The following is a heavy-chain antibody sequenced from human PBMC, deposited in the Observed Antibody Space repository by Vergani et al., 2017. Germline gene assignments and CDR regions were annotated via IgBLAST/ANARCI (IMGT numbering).Heavy chain of an antibody. D-gene: IGHD3-16*01. CDR2: IRYSGPT. Sequence: VQLVESGGGLVKPGGSLRLSCAASGFTFSSYSMNWVRQAPGNGLEWVGSIRYSGPTYYNLPLQSRTTISLDTSKNQFSLKLSSVTAADTALYFCARHDRKTYTATMGWYDYWGQGILVTVSS. V-gene: IGHV4-59*05. J-gene: IGHJ4*02. CDR1: GFTFSSYSMN. CDR3: ARHDRKTYTATMGWYDY.